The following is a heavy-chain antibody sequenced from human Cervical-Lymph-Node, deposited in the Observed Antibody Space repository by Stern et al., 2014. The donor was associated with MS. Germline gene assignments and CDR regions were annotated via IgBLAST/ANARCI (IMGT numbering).Heavy chain of an antibody. V-gene: IGHV1-69*01. Sequence: VQLVESGAEVKKPGSSVKVSCKASGGTFSSYAFSCVRQAPGQGLEWMGEIISTLGVAKYAQKFQGRVTITADESTRAAYMELSSLKFEGTAIYYCATDLGGYFDYWGQGTQVTVSS. CDR1: GGTFSSYA. CDR3: ATDLGGYFDY. CDR2: IISTLGVA. J-gene: IGHJ4*02. D-gene: IGHD3-16*01.